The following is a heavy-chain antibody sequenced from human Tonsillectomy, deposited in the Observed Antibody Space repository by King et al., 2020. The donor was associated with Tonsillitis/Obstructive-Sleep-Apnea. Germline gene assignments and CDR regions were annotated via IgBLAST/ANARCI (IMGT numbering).Heavy chain of an antibody. CDR3: TTDIVVVPAAMGGDAFDI. Sequence: DVQLVESGGGLVKPGGSLRLSCAASGFTFSNAWMSWVRQAPGKGREWVGRIKSKTDGGTTDYAAPVKGRFTISRDDSKNTLYLQMNSLKTEDTAVYYCTTDIVVVPAAMGGDAFDIWGQGTMVTVSS. D-gene: IGHD2-2*01. V-gene: IGHV3-15*01. CDR1: GFTFSNAW. CDR2: IKSKTDGGTT. J-gene: IGHJ3*02.